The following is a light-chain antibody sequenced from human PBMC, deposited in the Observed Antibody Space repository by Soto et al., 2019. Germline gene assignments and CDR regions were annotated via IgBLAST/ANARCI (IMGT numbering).Light chain of an antibody. V-gene: IGKV3-20*01. CDR1: QSVTNNY. Sequence: EVVLTQSPGTLSLSPGERATLSCRASQSVTNNYLAWYQQKPGQAPRLLIYGASSRATGIPDRFSGSGSGTDFTLTISRLEPEDLAVYYCQQYGSSPRTFCQGTKLEI. J-gene: IGKJ2*01. CDR2: GAS. CDR3: QQYGSSPRT.